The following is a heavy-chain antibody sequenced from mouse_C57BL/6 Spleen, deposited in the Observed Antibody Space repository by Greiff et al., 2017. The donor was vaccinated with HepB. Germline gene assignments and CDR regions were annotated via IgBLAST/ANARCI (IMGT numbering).Heavy chain of an antibody. CDR2: IYPGDGDT. J-gene: IGHJ1*03. CDR1: GYAFSSSW. Sequence: QVQLQQSGPELVKPGASVKISCKASGYAFSSSWMNWVKQRPGKGLEWIGRIYPGDGDTNDNGKFKGKATLTADKSSSTAYMQLSSLTSEDSAVYVCARSSGYVWYVDVWGTGTTVTVSS. CDR3: ARSSGYVWYVDV. V-gene: IGHV1-82*01. D-gene: IGHD2-2*01.